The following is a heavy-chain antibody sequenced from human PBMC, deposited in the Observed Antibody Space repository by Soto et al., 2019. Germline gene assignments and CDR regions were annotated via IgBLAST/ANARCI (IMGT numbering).Heavy chain of an antibody. D-gene: IGHD2-15*01. V-gene: IGHV4-30-2*01. CDR3: DGEVVLLGGMDV. CDR2: IYHSGST. Sequence: QLQLQESGSGLVKPSQTLSLTCAVSGGSISSGGDSWSWIRQPPGKGLEWIGYIYHSGSTYYNPSRKSRVTISVDRSKNQFSLKLSSVTAAGTAVYYCDGEVVLLGGMDVWGQGTTVTVSS. CDR1: GGSISSGGDS. J-gene: IGHJ6*02.